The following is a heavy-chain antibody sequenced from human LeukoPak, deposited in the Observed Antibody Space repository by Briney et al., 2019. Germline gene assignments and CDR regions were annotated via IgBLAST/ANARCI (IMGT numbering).Heavy chain of an antibody. D-gene: IGHD5-18*01. CDR3: ARDGRGYNYGLLGYSNY. V-gene: IGHV3-20*01. J-gene: IGHJ4*02. Sequence: GGSLRLSCAASGFTFDDYGMSWVRQVPGKGLEWVAGISWNGGNTGYADSVKGRFTISRDNAKNSLSLQMNSLRGEDTALYHCARDGRGYNYGLLGYSNYWGQGTLVTVSS. CDR2: ISWNGGNT. CDR1: GFTFDDYG.